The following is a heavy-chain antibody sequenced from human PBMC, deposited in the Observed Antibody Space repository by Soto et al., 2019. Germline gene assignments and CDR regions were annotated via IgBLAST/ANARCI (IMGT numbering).Heavy chain of an antibody. V-gene: IGHV4-4*02. CDR1: GGSISSSNW. CDR2: IHHSGTT. D-gene: IGHD4-17*01. CDR3: ARDRHDSGDYGADC. Sequence: QVQLQESGPGLVKPSGTLSLTCAVSGGSISSSNWWSWVRQPPGKGLEWIGEIHHSGTTNYNPSLKSRVTXSVSKXXNQFSLKLNSVTATDTAVYYCARDRHDSGDYGADCWGQGTQVTVSS. J-gene: IGHJ4*02.